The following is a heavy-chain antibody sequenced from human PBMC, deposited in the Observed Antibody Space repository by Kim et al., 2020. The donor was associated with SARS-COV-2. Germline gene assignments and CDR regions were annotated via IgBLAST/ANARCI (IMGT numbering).Heavy chain of an antibody. V-gene: IGHV4-31*03. CDR2: VYRVDIA. J-gene: IGHJ3*02. D-gene: IGHD1-26*01. CDR3: ARDLATSNDALDI. Sequence: SETLSLTCSVSGGSINTGNYYWTWIRQRPGKGLEWLGYVYRVDIAYYNPYLMSRTSISMDASKNQFFLTMTSVTAADTAVYFCARDLATSNDALDIWGQG. CDR1: GGSINTGNYY.